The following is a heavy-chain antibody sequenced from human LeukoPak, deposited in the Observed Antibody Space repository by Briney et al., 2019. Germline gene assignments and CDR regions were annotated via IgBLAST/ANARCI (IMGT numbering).Heavy chain of an antibody. CDR3: ARGASSSWLYYFDY. Sequence: GGSLRLSCAASGFTFSSYWMHWVRHAPGKGLVWVSRINSDGSSTSYADSVKGRFTISRDNAKNTLYLQMNSLRAEDTAVYYCARGASSSWLYYFDYWGQGTLVTVFS. V-gene: IGHV3-74*01. J-gene: IGHJ4*02. CDR2: INSDGSST. D-gene: IGHD6-13*01. CDR1: GFTFSSYW.